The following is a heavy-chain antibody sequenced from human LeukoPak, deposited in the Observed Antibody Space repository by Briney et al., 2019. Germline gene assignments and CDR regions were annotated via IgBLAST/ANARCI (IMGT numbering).Heavy chain of an antibody. V-gene: IGHV4-34*01. D-gene: IGHD3-10*01. J-gene: IGHJ5*02. CDR2: INHSGST. CDR1: GGSLSGYY. Sequence: SETLSLTCAVYGGSLSGYYWSWIRQPPGKGLEWIGEINHSGSTNYNPSLKSRVTISVDTSKNQFSLKLSSVTAADTAVYYCARGRVLWFGEQKVWFDPWGQGTLVTVSS. CDR3: ARGRVLWFGEQKVWFDP.